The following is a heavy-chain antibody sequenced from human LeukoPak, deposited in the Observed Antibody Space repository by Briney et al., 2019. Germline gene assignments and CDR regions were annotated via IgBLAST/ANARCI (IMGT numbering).Heavy chain of an antibody. J-gene: IGHJ3*02. D-gene: IGHD3-22*01. Sequence: ASVKVSCKASGYTFTGYYMHWVRQAPGQGLEWMGWINPNSGGTNYAQKLQGRVTMTTDTSTSTAYMELRSLRSDDTAVYYCARVTMIVVVPPNDAFDIWGQGTMVTVSS. CDR2: INPNSGGT. CDR3: ARVTMIVVVPPNDAFDI. V-gene: IGHV1-2*02. CDR1: GYTFTGYY.